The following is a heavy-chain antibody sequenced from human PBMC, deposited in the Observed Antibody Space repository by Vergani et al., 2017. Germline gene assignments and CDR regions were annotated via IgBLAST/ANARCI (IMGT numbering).Heavy chain of an antibody. J-gene: IGHJ5*02. V-gene: IGHV3-30*02. D-gene: IGHD2-8*02. Sequence: QVQLVESGGGVVQPGGSLRLSCAASGFTFSSYCMHWVRQAPGKGLEWVAFIRYDGSNKYYADSVKGRFTISRDNSKNTLYLQMNSLRAEDTAVYYCAKAGGGRFDPWGQGTLVTVSS. CDR3: AKAGGGRFDP. CDR2: IRYDGSNK. CDR1: GFTFSSYC.